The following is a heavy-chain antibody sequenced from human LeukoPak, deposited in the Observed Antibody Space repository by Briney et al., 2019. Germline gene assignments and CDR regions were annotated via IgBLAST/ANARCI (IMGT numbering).Heavy chain of an antibody. Sequence: GASVKVSCKASGYTFTSYYMHWVRQAPGQGLEWMGWINPNSGGTNYAQKFQGRVTMTRDTSISTAYMELSRLRSDDTAVFYCARADYDFLTGYTYYMDVWGTGTTVTISS. CDR2: INPNSGGT. J-gene: IGHJ6*03. D-gene: IGHD3-9*01. CDR1: GYTFTSYY. V-gene: IGHV1-2*02. CDR3: ARADYDFLTGYTYYMDV.